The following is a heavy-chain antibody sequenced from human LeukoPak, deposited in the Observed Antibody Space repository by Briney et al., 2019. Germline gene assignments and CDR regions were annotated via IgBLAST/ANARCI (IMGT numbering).Heavy chain of an antibody. CDR1: GYTFTGYY. V-gene: IGHV1-2*02. CDR3: ARDYGSGSYCFDP. D-gene: IGHD3-10*01. Sequence: ASVKVSCKASGYTFTGYYMHWVRQAPGQGLEWMGWINPNSGGTNYAQKFQGRVTMTRDTSISTAYMELSRLRSDDTAVYYCARDYGSGSYCFDPWGQGTLVTVSS. J-gene: IGHJ5*02. CDR2: INPNSGGT.